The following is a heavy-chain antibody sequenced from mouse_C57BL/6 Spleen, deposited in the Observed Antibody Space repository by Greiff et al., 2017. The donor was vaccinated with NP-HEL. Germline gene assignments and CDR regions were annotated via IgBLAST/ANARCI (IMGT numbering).Heavy chain of an antibody. CDR1: GFTFSSYA. CDR2: ISSGGDYI. CDR3: TRDHDYDAYYAMDY. J-gene: IGHJ4*01. V-gene: IGHV5-9-1*02. Sequence: DVMLVESGEGLVKPGGSLKLSCAASGFTFSSYAMSWVRQTPEKRLEWVAYISSGGDYIYYADTVKGRFTISRDNARNTLYLQMSSLKSEDTAMYYCTRDHDYDAYYAMDYWGQGTSVTVSS. D-gene: IGHD2-4*01.